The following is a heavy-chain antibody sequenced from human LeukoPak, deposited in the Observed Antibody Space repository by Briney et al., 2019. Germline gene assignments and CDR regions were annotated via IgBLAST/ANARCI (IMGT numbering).Heavy chain of an antibody. D-gene: IGHD3-22*01. CDR1: GGSISSGGYS. CDR2: IYHSGST. Sequence: SETLSLTCAVSGGSISSGGYSWSWIRQPPGKGREWIGYIYHSGSTYYNPSLKSRVTISVDRSKNQFSLKLSSVTAADTAVYHCASSTYDRAPFDPRGQGTLVTVSS. J-gene: IGHJ5*02. V-gene: IGHV4-30-2*01. CDR3: ASSTYDRAPFDP.